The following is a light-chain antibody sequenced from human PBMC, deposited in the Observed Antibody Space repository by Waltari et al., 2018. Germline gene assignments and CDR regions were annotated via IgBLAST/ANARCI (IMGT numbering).Light chain of an antibody. CDR1: QSISTY. CDR3: QQGDSAPYT. V-gene: IGKV1-39*01. Sequence: DNQMTQSPSSLSASVGDRVTITCRASQSISTYLNWYQQKPGKPPKLLIYAASRLQSGVPSRFSGSGSGTDFTLTITSLQPEDFATFYCQQGDSAPYTFGQGTKLELK. CDR2: AAS. J-gene: IGKJ2*01.